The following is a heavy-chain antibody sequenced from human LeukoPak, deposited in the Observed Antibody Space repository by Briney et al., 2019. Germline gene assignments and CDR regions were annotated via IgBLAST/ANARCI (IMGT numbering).Heavy chain of an antibody. CDR3: ARGLVGVSGAFDI. CDR2: ISNDGNNK. CDR1: GFTFSAYN. V-gene: IGHV3-30*04. D-gene: IGHD1-26*01. Sequence: GRSLRLSCEASGFTFSAYNLHWVRQAPGKGLEWVAVISNDGNNKYNAGSVKGRFTVSRDNSKNTPYLQMNTLRAEDTAVYYCARGLVGVSGAFDIWGQGTLVTVSS. J-gene: IGHJ3*02.